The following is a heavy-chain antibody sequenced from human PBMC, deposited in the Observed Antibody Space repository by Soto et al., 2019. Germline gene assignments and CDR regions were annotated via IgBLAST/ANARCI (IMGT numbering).Heavy chain of an antibody. CDR1: GFTFSSYG. J-gene: IGHJ4*02. CDR3: AKDTYYHDSSGYYIFDY. Sequence: GGSLRLSCAASGFTFSSYGMHWVRQAPGRGLEWVAVISYDGSNKNYADSVKGRFTISRDNSKNTVYLQMNSLRAEDTALYYCAKDTYYHDSSGYYIFDYWGQGTLVTVSS. V-gene: IGHV3-30*18. D-gene: IGHD3-22*01. CDR2: ISYDGSNK.